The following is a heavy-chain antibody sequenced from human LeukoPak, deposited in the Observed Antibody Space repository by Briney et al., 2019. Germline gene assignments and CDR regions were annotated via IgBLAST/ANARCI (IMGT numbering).Heavy chain of an antibody. Sequence: SETLSLTCTVSGGSISSSNWWSWVRQPPGKGLEWIGEIYHSGSTNYNPSLKSRVTISVDKSKNQFSLKLSSVTAADTAVYYCARTNRWELERYYFDYWGQGTLVTVSS. CDR2: IYHSGST. V-gene: IGHV4-4*02. CDR3: ARTNRWELERYYFDY. D-gene: IGHD1-26*01. CDR1: GGSISSSNW. J-gene: IGHJ4*02.